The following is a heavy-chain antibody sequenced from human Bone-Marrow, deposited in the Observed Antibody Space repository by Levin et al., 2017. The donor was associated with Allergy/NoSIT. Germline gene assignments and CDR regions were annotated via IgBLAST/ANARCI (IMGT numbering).Heavy chain of an antibody. J-gene: IGHJ5*02. D-gene: IGHD5-24*01. CDR3: ARHGRWPQPDWFDP. CDR2: IYYSGST. CDR1: GGSISSSSYY. V-gene: IGHV4-39*01. Sequence: SETLSLTCTVSGGSISSSSYYWGWIRQPPGKGLEWIGSIYYSGSTYYNPSLKSRVTISVDTSKNQFSLKLSSVTAADTAVYYCARHGRWPQPDWFDPWGQGTLVTVSS.